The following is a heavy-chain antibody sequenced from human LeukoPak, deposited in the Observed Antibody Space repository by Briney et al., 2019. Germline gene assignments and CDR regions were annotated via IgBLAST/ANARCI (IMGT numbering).Heavy chain of an antibody. D-gene: IGHD2-21*02. V-gene: IGHV4-59*01. Sequence: PSETLSLTCTVSGVSISSYYWSWIRQPPGKGLEWIGYIYYSGSTNYNPSLKSRVTISVDTSKNQFSLKLSSVTAADTAVYYCARVSGVTSRYFDLWGRGTLVTVSS. CDR2: IYYSGST. J-gene: IGHJ2*01. CDR3: ARVSGVTSRYFDL. CDR1: GVSISSYY.